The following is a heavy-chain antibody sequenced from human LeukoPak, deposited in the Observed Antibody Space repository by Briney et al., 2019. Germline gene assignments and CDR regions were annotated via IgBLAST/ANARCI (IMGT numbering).Heavy chain of an antibody. V-gene: IGHV3-74*01. CDR1: GFTFSSYW. CDR3: ARPPYYYDSNGYLGY. D-gene: IGHD3-22*01. J-gene: IGHJ4*02. Sequence: PGGSLSLSCAASGFTFSSYWMHWVRQAPGKGLVWVSRINSDGSSTSYADSVKGRFTISRDNAKNTLYLQMNSLRAEDTAVYYCARPPYYYDSNGYLGYWGQGTLVTVSS. CDR2: INSDGSST.